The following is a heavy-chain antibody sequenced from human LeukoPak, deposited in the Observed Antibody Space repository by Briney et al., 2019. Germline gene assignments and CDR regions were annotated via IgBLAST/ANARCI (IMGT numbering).Heavy chain of an antibody. CDR1: GGSFSGYY. D-gene: IGHD1-26*01. J-gene: IGHJ4*03. Sequence: SETLSLTCAVYGGSFSGYYWSWIRQPPGKGLEWIGEINHSGSTNYNPSLKSRVTISVDTSKNQFSLKLTSATAADTAVYYCARWYSHGRYFDYWGPGALVTVSS. V-gene: IGHV4-34*01. CDR2: INHSGST. CDR3: ARWYSHGRYFDY.